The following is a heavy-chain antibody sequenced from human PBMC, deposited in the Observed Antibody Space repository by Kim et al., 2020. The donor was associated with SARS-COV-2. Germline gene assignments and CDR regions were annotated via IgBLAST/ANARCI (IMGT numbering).Heavy chain of an antibody. J-gene: IGHJ4*02. D-gene: IGHD3-10*01. CDR3: ATDSEGRGSDDY. V-gene: IGHV3-21*01. Sequence: YYADSVKGRFTISRDNAKNSLYLQMNSLRAEDTAVYYCATDSEGRGSDDYWGQGTLVTVSS.